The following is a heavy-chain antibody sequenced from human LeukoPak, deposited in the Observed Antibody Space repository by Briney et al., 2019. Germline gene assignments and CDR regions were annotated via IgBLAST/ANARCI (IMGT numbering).Heavy chain of an antibody. Sequence: GGSLRLSCVASGFTFSRYWMHWVRQAPGKGLVWVSRINSDGSSTSYADSVKGRFTISRDNAKNTLYLQMNSLRAEDTAVYYCARGAYYGSGGFDPWGQGTLVTVSS. CDR2: INSDGSST. D-gene: IGHD3-10*01. J-gene: IGHJ5*02. V-gene: IGHV3-74*01. CDR3: ARGAYYGSGGFDP. CDR1: GFTFSRYW.